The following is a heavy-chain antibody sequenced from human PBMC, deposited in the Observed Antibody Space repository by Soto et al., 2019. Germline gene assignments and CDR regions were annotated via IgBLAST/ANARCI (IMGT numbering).Heavy chain of an antibody. CDR3: ARERSIAAAGRHYYYYYGMDV. CDR1: GYTFTGYY. CDR2: INPNSGCT. J-gene: IGHJ6*02. Sequence: ASVKVSCKASGYTFTGYYMHWVLQAPGQGLERMGWINPNSGCTNYAQKFQGRVTMTRDTSISTAYMELSRLRSDDTAVYYCARERSIAAAGRHYYYYYGMDVWGQGTTVTVSS. V-gene: IGHV1-2*02. D-gene: IGHD6-13*01.